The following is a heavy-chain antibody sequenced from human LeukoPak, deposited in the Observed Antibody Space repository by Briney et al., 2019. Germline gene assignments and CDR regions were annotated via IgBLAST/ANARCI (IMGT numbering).Heavy chain of an antibody. V-gene: IGHV3-23*01. J-gene: IGHJ4*02. CDR2: ISEGVGST. D-gene: IGHD3-22*01. CDR1: GVTFSDYG. CDR3: TKDRRITVM. Sequence: GGSLRLSCAASGVTFSDYGMGWVRQAPGKGLEWVSGISEGVGSTYYADSVKGRFTISRDNSKNTLYLQMNSLRAEDTAVYYCTKDRRITVMGGQGPLVTVSS.